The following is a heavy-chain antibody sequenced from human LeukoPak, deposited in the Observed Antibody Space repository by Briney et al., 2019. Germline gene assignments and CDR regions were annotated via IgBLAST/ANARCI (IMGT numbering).Heavy chain of an antibody. V-gene: IGHV3-74*01. J-gene: IGHJ4*02. Sequence: GGSLRLSCAASGFTFSSYWMHWVRQAPGKGLVWVSRISSDGSFTSYADSVKGRFTISRDNAKNTLYLQMNSLKTEDTAVYYCITDFDYGETGGVDYWGQGILVTVSS. D-gene: IGHD4-17*01. CDR1: GFTFSSYW. CDR3: ITDFDYGETGGVDY. CDR2: ISSDGSFT.